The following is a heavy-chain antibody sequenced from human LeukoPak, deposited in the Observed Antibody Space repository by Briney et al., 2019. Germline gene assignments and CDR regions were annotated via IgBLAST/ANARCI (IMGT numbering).Heavy chain of an antibody. CDR1: GYTFTSYD. CDR3: AKLVVRGVTTTAQSDY. J-gene: IGHJ4*02. D-gene: IGHD3-10*01. CDR2: MNPNSGNT. V-gene: IGHV1-8*03. Sequence: ASVKVSCKASGYTFTSYDINWVRQATGQGLEWVGWMNPNSGNTGYAQKFQGRVTITRNTSISTAYMELSSLRSEDTAVYYCAKLVVRGVTTTAQSDYWGQGTLVTVSS.